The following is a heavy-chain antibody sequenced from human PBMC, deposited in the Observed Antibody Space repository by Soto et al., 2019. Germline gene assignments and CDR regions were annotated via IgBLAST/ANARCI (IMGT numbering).Heavy chain of an antibody. V-gene: IGHV3-30-3*01. Sequence: PGGSLRLSCAASGFTFSSYAMHWVRQAPGKGLEWVAVISYDGSNKYYADSVKGRFTISRDNSKNTLYLQMNSLRAEGTAVYYCARVTGYSSYYYYYGMDVWGQGTTVTVSS. CDR3: ARVTGYSSYYYYYGMDV. J-gene: IGHJ6*02. CDR2: ISYDGSNK. D-gene: IGHD4-4*01. CDR1: GFTFSSYA.